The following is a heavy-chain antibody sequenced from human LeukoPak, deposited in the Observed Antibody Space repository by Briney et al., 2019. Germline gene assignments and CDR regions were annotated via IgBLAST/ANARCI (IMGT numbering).Heavy chain of an antibody. D-gene: IGHD2-2*01. Sequence: PGGSLRLSCAASGFTFSSYSMNWVRQAPGKGLEWVSYISDTSGTIYYADSVKGRFTISRDNAKNSLYLQMNSLRAEDTAVYYCARDQLSYYWDQGTLVTVSS. J-gene: IGHJ4*02. CDR3: ARDQLSYY. CDR2: ISDTSGTI. V-gene: IGHV3-48*04. CDR1: GFTFSSYS.